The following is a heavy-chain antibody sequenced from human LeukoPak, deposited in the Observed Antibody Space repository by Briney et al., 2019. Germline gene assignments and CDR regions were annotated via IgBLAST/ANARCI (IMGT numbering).Heavy chain of an antibody. CDR1: GFTFSSFA. V-gene: IGHV3-23*01. Sequence: PGGSLRLSCVASGFTFSSFAMSWVRQAPGKGLEWVSAISGSGGSTYYADSVKGRFTISRDNSKNTLYLQMNSLRAEDTAVYYCAKTYCSGGSCYAGYFQHWGQGTLVTVSS. CDR3: AKTYCSGGSCYAGYFQH. CDR2: ISGSGGST. J-gene: IGHJ1*01. D-gene: IGHD2-15*01.